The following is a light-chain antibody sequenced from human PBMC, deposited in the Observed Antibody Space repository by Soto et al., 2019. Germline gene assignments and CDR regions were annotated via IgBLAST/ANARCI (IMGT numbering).Light chain of an antibody. CDR3: AAWDDSLNGSV. CDR2: SNN. CDR1: SSNIGSNT. V-gene: IGLV1-44*01. Sequence: QSVLTQPPSASGTPGQRVTISCSGSSSNIGSNTGKWYQQVPGTAPNLLIYSNNQRPSWVPDRFSGSKSGTSASLAISGLQSEDEADYYCAAWDDSLNGSVFGGGTKLTVL. J-gene: IGLJ3*02.